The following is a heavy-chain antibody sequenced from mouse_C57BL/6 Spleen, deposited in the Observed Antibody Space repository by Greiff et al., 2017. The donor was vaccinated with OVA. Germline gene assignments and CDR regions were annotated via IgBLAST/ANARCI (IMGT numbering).Heavy chain of an antibody. CDR3: ARARNGIPFDY. V-gene: IGHV3-6*01. CDR1: GYSITSGYY. CDR2: ISYDGSN. J-gene: IGHJ2*01. D-gene: IGHD2-1*01. Sequence: VQLKESGPGLVKPSQSLSLTCSVTGYSITSGYYWNWIRQFPGNKLEWMGYISYDGSNNYNPSLKNRISITRDTSKNQFFLKLNSVTTEDTATYYCARARNGIPFDYWGQGTTLTVSS.